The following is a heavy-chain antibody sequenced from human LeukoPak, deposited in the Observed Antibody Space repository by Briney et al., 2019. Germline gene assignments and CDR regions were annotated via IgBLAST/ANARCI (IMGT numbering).Heavy chain of an antibody. CDR2: TYYSGST. D-gene: IGHD6-13*01. Sequence: PSQTLSLTCTVSGGSISSGGYYWSWIRQHPGKGLEWIGYTYYSGSTYYNPSLESRVTISVDTPKNQFSLKLTSVTAADSAVYYCARAGAAGHYYFDSWGQGTLVTVSS. J-gene: IGHJ4*02. V-gene: IGHV4-31*03. CDR1: GGSISSGGYY. CDR3: ARAGAAGHYYFDS.